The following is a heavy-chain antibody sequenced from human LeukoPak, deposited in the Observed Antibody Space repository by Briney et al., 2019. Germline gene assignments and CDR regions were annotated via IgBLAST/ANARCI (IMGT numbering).Heavy chain of an antibody. J-gene: IGHJ5*02. CDR3: ARGVYSSDWYKNWFVP. D-gene: IGHD6-19*01. Sequence: SVKVSCKASGYTFTGYYLHWVRQAPGQGLEGMGWINSNSGGTNYAQKFQGRVTMTRDTSISTAYMELSRLRSDDTAMYYCARGVYSSDWYKNWFVPWGQGTLVTVSS. CDR1: GYTFTGYY. V-gene: IGHV1-2*02. CDR2: INSNSGGT.